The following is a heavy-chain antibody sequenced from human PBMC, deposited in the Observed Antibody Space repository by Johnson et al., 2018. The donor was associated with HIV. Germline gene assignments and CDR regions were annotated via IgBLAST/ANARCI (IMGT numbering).Heavy chain of an antibody. CDR3: AKDPGRRDPHAFDI. CDR1: GFTFSSYG. CDR2: IRYDGSNK. D-gene: IGHD2-15*01. J-gene: IGHJ3*02. V-gene: IGHV3-30*02. Sequence: QVQLVESGGGVVQPGGSLRLSCAASGFTFSSYGMHWVRQAPGKGLEWVAFIRYDGSNKYYADSVKGRFTISRDNSKNTLYLQMNSLRAEDTAVYYCAKDPGRRDPHAFDIWGQWTMVTVSS.